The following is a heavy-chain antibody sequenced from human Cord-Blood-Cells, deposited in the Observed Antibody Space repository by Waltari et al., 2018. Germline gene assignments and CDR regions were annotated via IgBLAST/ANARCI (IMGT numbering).Heavy chain of an antibody. J-gene: IGHJ6*03. V-gene: IGHV4-4*07. CDR2: IYTSGST. CDR3: ARESSSWYYYYYYIDV. CDR1: GGSISSYY. D-gene: IGHD6-13*01. Sequence: GGSISSYYWGWIRQPAGKGLEWIGRIYTSGSTNYNPSLKSRVTMSVDTSKNQFSLKLSSVTAADTAVYYCARESSSWYYYYYYIDVWGKGTTVTVSS.